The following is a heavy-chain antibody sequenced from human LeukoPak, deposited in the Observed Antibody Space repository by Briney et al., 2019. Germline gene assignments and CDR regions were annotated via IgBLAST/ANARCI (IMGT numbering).Heavy chain of an antibody. Sequence: GGSLRLSCAASGFTFSSYSMNWVRQAPGKGLEWVSSISSSSSTIYYADSVKGRFTISRDNAKNSLYLQMNSLRAEDTAVYYCARDGVRARIAAYYMDVWGKGTTVTVSS. CDR3: ARDGVRARIAAYYMDV. J-gene: IGHJ6*03. CDR2: ISSSSSTI. CDR1: GFTFSSYS. D-gene: IGHD6-13*01. V-gene: IGHV3-48*01.